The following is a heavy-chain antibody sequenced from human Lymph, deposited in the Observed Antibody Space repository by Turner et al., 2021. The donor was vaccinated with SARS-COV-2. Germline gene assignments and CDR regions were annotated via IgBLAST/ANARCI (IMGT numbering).Heavy chain of an antibody. V-gene: IGHV3-48*03. D-gene: IGHD1-26*01. Sequence: EVQLVESGGCLVLPGGSLRLPFGASGFIFSSYEMNWVRQAPGKGLEWVSYISRSGSTIYYADSVKGRFTISRDNAKNSLYLQMSSLRAEDTAVYYCARDTVGATHAFDIWGQGTMVTVSS. CDR1: GFIFSSYE. J-gene: IGHJ3*02. CDR3: ARDTVGATHAFDI. CDR2: ISRSGSTI.